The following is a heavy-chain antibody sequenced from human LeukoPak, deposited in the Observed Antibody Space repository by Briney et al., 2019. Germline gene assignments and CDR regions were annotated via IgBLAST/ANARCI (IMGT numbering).Heavy chain of an antibody. Sequence: ASVKVSCKASGYTFTSYDINWVRQATGQGLEWMGWMNPNSGNTGYAQKFQGRVTMTRNTSISTAYMELSSLRSEDTAVYYCARGIASRANYYYYMDVWGKGTTVTVFS. CDR3: ARGIASRANYYYYMDV. V-gene: IGHV1-8*01. CDR2: MNPNSGNT. J-gene: IGHJ6*03. CDR1: GYTFTSYD. D-gene: IGHD6-13*01.